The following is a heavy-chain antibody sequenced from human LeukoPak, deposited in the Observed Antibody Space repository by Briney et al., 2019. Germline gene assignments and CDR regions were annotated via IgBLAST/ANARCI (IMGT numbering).Heavy chain of an antibody. D-gene: IGHD2-2*01. CDR2: IYHSGST. CDR3: ARDPFMVVPAALRYMDV. Sequence: SETLSLTCTVSGYSISSAYYWGWIRQPPGKGLEWIGSIYHSGSTYYDPSLKSRVTISVDTFKNQFSLKLSSVTAADTAVYFCARDPFMVVPAALRYMDVWGKGTTVTVSS. J-gene: IGHJ6*03. V-gene: IGHV4-38-2*02. CDR1: GYSISSAYY.